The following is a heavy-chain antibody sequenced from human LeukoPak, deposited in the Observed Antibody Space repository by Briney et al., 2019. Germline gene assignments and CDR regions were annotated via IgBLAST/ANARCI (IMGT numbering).Heavy chain of an antibody. V-gene: IGHV6-1*01. CDR2: TWYTSKWNT. J-gene: IGHJ4*02. Sequence: SQTLSLTCAISGDSVSSTSAAWYWFRQSPSRGLEWLGRTWYTSKWNTEYAVSVKGRMTINTDTSRNQFSLQLNSVIPEDTAMYYCSRWQHAGYFDYWDQGTLVTVSS. CDR3: SRWQHAGYFDY. CDR1: GDSVSSTSAA.